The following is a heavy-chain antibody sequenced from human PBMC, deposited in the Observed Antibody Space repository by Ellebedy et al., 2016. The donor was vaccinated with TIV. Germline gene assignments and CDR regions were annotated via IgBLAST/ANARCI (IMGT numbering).Heavy chain of an antibody. CDR2: ISSSSSTI. CDR1: GFTFSSYS. CDR3: AKVRPYHTYSYFDY. Sequence: GGSLRLSXAASGFTFSSYSMNWVRQAPGKGLEWVSYISSSSSTIYYADSVKGRFTISRDNSKNTLYLQMNSLRAEDTAVYYCAKVRPYHTYSYFDYWGQGTLVTVSS. V-gene: IGHV3-48*01. J-gene: IGHJ4*02. D-gene: IGHD2-15*01.